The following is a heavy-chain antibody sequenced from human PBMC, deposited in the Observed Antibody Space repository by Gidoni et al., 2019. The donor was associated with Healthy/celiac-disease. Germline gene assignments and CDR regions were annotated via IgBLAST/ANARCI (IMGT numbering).Heavy chain of an antibody. D-gene: IGHD6-19*01. Sequence: QVQLQQWGAGLLKPSETLSLTCAVYGGSFSGYYWSWIRQPPGKGLEWIGEINHSGSTNYNPSLKSRVTVSVDTSKNQFSLKLSSVTAADTAVYYCARGLSRPSTVPYSSGWIRKSIQEGNWFDPWGQGTLVTVSS. J-gene: IGHJ5*02. CDR1: GGSFSGYY. V-gene: IGHV4-34*01. CDR2: INHSGST. CDR3: ARGLSRPSTVPYSSGWIRKSIQEGNWFDP.